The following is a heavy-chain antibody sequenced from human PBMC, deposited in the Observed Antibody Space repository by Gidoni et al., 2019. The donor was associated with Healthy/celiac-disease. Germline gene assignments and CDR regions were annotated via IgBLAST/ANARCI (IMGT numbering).Heavy chain of an antibody. Sequence: QVQPVQTGAEVKKPGSSVKVPCNAHGGPFSSYAISWVRQAPGQGREWMGRIIPILGIANYAQKFQGRVTITADKSTSTAYMELSSLRSEDTDVYYCARDFRAESFDYWGQGTLVTVSS. J-gene: IGHJ4*02. V-gene: IGHV1-69*04. CDR1: GGPFSSYA. CDR2: IIPILGIA. D-gene: IGHD3-10*01. CDR3: ARDFRAESFDY.